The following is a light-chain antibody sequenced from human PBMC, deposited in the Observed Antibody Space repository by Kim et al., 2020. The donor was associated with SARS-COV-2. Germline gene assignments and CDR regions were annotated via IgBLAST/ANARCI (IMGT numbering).Light chain of an antibody. Sequence: DIQMTQSPSTLSAFVGDRVTITCRASQSISHWLAWYQQRPGKAPNLLIHLASSLQSGVPSRFSGSGSGTEFTLTISSLQPDDFATYYCQQYGMPPWTFGQGTKVDIK. V-gene: IGKV1-5*03. CDR3: QQYGMPPWT. J-gene: IGKJ1*01. CDR1: QSISHW. CDR2: LAS.